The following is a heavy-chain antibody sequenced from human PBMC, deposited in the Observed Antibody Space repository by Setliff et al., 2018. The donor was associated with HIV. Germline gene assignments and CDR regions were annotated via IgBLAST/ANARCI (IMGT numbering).Heavy chain of an antibody. Sequence: PSETLSLTCAVYGGSFSGYYWSWIRQPPGKGLEWIGEINHSGDTNYNPSLKSRVTISADTSKNQFSLKLNSVTAADTAVYYCARGDYYDSTGYYFDYWGQGTLVTVSS. D-gene: IGHD3-22*01. CDR2: INHSGDT. J-gene: IGHJ4*02. CDR1: GGSFSGYY. CDR3: ARGDYYDSTGYYFDY. V-gene: IGHV4-34*01.